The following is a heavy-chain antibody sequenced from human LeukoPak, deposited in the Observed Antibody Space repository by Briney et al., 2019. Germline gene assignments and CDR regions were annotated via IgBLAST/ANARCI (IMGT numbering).Heavy chain of an antibody. CDR1: GFTFSSYW. J-gene: IGHJ4*02. CDR2: IKGDGTST. V-gene: IGHV3-74*01. CDR3: ASGTASYY. Sequence: PGGSLRLSCAASGFTFSSYWMHWVRQVPGKGLVWVSRIKGDGTSTSYADSVKGRFTISGDNAKNTLYLQMNSLRAEDTAVYYCASGTASYYWGQGTLVTVSS.